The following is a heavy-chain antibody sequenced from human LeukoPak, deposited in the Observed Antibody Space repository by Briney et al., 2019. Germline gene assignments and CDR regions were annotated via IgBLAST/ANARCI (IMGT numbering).Heavy chain of an antibody. J-gene: IGHJ5*02. CDR1: GGSISSYY. CDR2: IYYSGST. CDR3: ARRDDYGDYAWFDP. V-gene: IGHV4-59*01. D-gene: IGHD4-17*01. Sequence: SETLSLTCTVSGGSISSYYWSWIRQPPGKGLEWIGYIYYSGSTNYNPSLKSRVTISVDTSKNQFSLKLSSVTAADTAVYYCARRDDYGDYAWFDPWGQGTLVTVSS.